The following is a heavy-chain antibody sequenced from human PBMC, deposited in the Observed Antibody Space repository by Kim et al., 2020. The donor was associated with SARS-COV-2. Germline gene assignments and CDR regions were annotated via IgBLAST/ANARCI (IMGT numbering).Heavy chain of an antibody. V-gene: IGHV4-59*01. CDR3: ARDGGYPLGSFDI. Sequence: YHPSPKSRVTISLDTSKNQFSLRLSSVTAADTALYYCARDGGYPLGSFDIWGQGTMVTVSS. D-gene: IGHD5-18*01. J-gene: IGHJ3*02.